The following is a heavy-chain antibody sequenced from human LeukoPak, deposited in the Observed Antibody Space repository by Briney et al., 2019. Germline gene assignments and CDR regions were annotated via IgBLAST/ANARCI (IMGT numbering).Heavy chain of an antibody. Sequence: PGGSLRLSCAASGFIVSSKYMSWVRQAPGKGLEWVSVVYSGGSTYYAAPVEGRFTIPRDNSKNTVYLQMNNLRVDDTAVYYCARAGPIDYWGQGILVTVSS. CDR2: VYSGGST. J-gene: IGHJ4*02. CDR3: ARAGPIDY. CDR1: GFIVSSKY. V-gene: IGHV3-53*01.